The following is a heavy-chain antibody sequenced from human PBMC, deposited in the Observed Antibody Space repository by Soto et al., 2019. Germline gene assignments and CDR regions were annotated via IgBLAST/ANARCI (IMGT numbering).Heavy chain of an antibody. CDR3: ARDPSRDYYDSSGYYF. J-gene: IGHJ4*02. CDR2: IIPIFGTA. CDR1: GGTFSSYA. D-gene: IGHD3-22*01. V-gene: IGHV1-69*13. Sequence: SVKVSCKASGGTFSSYAISWVLQAPGQGLEWMGGIIPIFGTANYAQKFQGRVTITADESTSTAYMELSSLRSEDTAVYYCARDPSRDYYDSSGYYFWGQGTLVTVSS.